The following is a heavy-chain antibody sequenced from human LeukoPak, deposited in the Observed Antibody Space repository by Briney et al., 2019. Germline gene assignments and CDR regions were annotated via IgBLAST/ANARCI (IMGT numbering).Heavy chain of an antibody. CDR2: IHYSETT. CDR3: ARGPTYQPIDF. Sequence: PSETLSLTCTVSGGSISSSNYYWGWIRQPPGKGLEWIARIHYSETTYYNPSLKSRVTISVDTSKNHFSLKLSSVTAADTAVYYCARGPTYQPIDFWGQGTLVTVSS. D-gene: IGHD2-2*01. V-gene: IGHV4-39*02. J-gene: IGHJ4*02. CDR1: GGSISSSNYY.